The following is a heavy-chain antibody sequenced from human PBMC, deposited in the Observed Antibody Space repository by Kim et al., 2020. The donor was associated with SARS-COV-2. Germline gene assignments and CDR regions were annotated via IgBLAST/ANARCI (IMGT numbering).Heavy chain of an antibody. CDR1: GYTFTNNA. CDR2: INTDTGSP. J-gene: IGHJ4*02. V-gene: IGHV7-4-1*02. D-gene: IGHD3-16*02. Sequence: ASVKVSCKASGYTFTNNAISWVRQAPGQGLEWMGWINTDTGSPTYAQAFTRRFVFSVDTSVTTAYLQISSLEAEDTALYYCARVIWGTYRYTDYWGQGTL. CDR3: ARVIWGTYRYTDY.